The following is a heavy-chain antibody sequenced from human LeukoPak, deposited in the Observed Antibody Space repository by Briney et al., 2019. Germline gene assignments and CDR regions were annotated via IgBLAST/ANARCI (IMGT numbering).Heavy chain of an antibody. D-gene: IGHD3-10*01. V-gene: IGHV1-69*04. CDR2: MIAIFGIA. Sequence: ASVTVSCKASGGTGSSYAISCVRQATGQWLEWMGRMIAIFGIANYAQKIQGRVTITADKSTSTAYMELSSRRSEDTAVYYCAREITMVRGGQKWFDPWGQGTLVTVSS. CDR1: GGTGSSYA. CDR3: AREITMVRGGQKWFDP. J-gene: IGHJ5*02.